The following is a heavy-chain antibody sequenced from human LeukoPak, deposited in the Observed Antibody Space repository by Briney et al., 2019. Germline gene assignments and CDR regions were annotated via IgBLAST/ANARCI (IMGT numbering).Heavy chain of an antibody. CDR3: ARDREGGFDY. D-gene: IGHD1-26*01. J-gene: IGHJ4*02. CDR1: GGSISSGGYS. V-gene: IGHV4-30-2*01. Sequence: PSETLSLTCAVSGGSISSGGYSWSWIRQPPGKGLEWIGYIYHSGSTYYNPSLKSRATISVDRSKNQSSLKLSSVTAADTAVYYCARDREGGFDYWGQGTLVTVSS. CDR2: IYHSGST.